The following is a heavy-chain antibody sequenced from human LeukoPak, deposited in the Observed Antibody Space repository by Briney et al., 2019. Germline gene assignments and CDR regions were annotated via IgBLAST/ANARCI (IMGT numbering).Heavy chain of an antibody. CDR1: GGSISRYY. CDR3: ASKTRYYYYMDV. Sequence: SETLSLTCTVSGGSISRYYWSWIRQPPGKGLEWIGYIYYSGSTSYNPSLKSRVTISVDTSKNQFSLKLSSVTAADTAVYYCASKTRYYYYMDVWGKGTTVTASS. V-gene: IGHV4-59*08. CDR2: IYYSGST. D-gene: IGHD6-6*01. J-gene: IGHJ6*03.